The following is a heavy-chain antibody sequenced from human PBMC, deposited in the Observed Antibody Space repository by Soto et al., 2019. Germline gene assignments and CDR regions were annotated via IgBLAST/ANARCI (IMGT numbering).Heavy chain of an antibody. CDR1: GFSFRNYA. V-gene: IGHV3-23*04. J-gene: IGHJ6*02. Sequence: DEQLVESGGGSLQPGGSLRLSCAASGFSFRNYAMTWVRQSPGKGLEWVSLISSGGGSTNYADSVKGRFTISRDNSQNMLYLQMTGQRGEDTALYYCAKLKGGLGRFYGMDAWGQGTMVIVSS. CDR2: ISSGGGST. CDR3: AKLKGGLGRFYGMDA. D-gene: IGHD3-3*01.